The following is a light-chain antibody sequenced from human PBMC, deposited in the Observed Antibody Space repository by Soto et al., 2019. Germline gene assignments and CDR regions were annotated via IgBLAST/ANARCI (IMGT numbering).Light chain of an antibody. CDR2: DAS. CDR3: QQYDNLT. V-gene: IGKV1-33*01. Sequence: DIQMTQSPSSLSASVGDRVTITCQASQDISNYFNWYQQKPGKAPKLLIYDASNLETGVPSRFSGSGSGTDFTFTISSLQPEDIATYYCQQYDNLTFGGGTKVDNK. CDR1: QDISNY. J-gene: IGKJ4*01.